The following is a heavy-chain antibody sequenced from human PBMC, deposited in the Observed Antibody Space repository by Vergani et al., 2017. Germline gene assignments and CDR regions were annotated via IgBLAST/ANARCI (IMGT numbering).Heavy chain of an antibody. V-gene: IGHV1-2*02. D-gene: IGHD2-2*01. Sequence: QVQLVQSGAEVKKPGASVKVSCKASGYTFTGYYMHWVRQAPGQGLEWMGWINPNSGGTNYAQKFQGRVTMTRDTSISTAYMVLSRLRSDDTAVYYCARVPPYCSSTSCYGDYWGQGTLVTVSS. CDR1: GYTFTGYY. CDR2: INPNSGGT. J-gene: IGHJ4*02. CDR3: ARVPPYCSSTSCYGDY.